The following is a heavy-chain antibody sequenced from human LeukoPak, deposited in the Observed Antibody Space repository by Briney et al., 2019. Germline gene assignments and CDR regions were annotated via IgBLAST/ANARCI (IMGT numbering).Heavy chain of an antibody. CDR1: GGSISSGSYY. D-gene: IGHD1-26*01. CDR2: IYTTGST. V-gene: IGHV4-61*02. CDR3: ARDGVIVGATMGDYYYYYMDV. J-gene: IGHJ6*03. Sequence: SETLSLTCTVSGGSISSGSYYWSWIRQPAGKGLDWIGRIYTTGSTNYNPSLKSRVTMSVDTSKNQFSLKLSSVTAADTAVYYCARDGVIVGATMGDYYYYYMDVWGKGTTVTISS.